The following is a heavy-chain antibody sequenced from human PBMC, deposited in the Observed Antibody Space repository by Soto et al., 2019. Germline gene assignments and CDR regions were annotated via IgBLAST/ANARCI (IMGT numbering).Heavy chain of an antibody. CDR1: GGSISSSDYY. Sequence: PSETLSLTCTVSGGSISSSDYYWSWIRQPPGKGLEWIGYIHYSGSTYYNPSLKSRVTISVDTSKNQFSLKLSSVTAADTAVYYCARHLHSSSWSYYYYYYGMDVWGQGTTVTVSS. V-gene: IGHV4-30-4*01. CDR2: IHYSGST. J-gene: IGHJ6*02. CDR3: ARHLHSSSWSYYYYYYGMDV. D-gene: IGHD6-13*01.